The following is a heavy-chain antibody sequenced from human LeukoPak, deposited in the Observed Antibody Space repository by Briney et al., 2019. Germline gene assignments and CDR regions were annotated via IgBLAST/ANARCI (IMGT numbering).Heavy chain of an antibody. CDR3: ARDATAMSKGIDY. CDR1: GGSISSYY. D-gene: IGHD5-18*01. J-gene: IGHJ4*02. Sequence: SETLSLTCTVSGGSISSYYWGWIRQPPGKGLEWIGYIYYSGSTSYNPSLKSRVTISVDTSKNQFSLKLSSVTAADTAVYYCARDATAMSKGIDYWGQGTLVTVSS. V-gene: IGHV4-59*01. CDR2: IYYSGST.